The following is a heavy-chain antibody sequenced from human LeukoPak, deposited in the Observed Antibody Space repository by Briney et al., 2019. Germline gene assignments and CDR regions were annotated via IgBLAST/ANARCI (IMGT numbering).Heavy chain of an antibody. V-gene: IGHV3-13*01. D-gene: IGHD3-10*01. J-gene: IGHJ4*02. CDR2: IGTAGDS. Sequence: PGVSLRLSCAASGFTFSSYDMHWVRQPTGRGLEWVAAIGTAGDSYYPGSVRGRFTVSREDAKNSLYLQMNSLTAGDTAVYYCARGYSYRYEYWGQGTLVTVSS. CDR1: GFTFSSYD. CDR3: ARGYSYRYEY.